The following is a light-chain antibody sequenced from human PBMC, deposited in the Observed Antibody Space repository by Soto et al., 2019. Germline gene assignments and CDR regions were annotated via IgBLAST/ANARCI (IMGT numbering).Light chain of an antibody. V-gene: IGLV2-14*01. CDR3: SSYTSSSTYVV. J-gene: IGLJ2*01. Sequence: QSALTQPASVSGSPGQSIAISCTGTSSDGGGYNYVSWYQQHPGKAPELMIYEVSNRPSGVSNRFSGSKSGNTASLTISGLQAEDEADYYCSSYTSSSTYVVFGGGTKLTVL. CDR1: SSDGGGYNY. CDR2: EVS.